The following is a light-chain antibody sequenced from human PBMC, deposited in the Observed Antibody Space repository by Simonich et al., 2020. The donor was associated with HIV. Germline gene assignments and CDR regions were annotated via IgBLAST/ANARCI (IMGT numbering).Light chain of an antibody. J-gene: IGKJ5*01. CDR2: GAT. CDR3: QQYNNWLPIT. V-gene: IGKV3-15*01. CDR1: QSVSSN. Sequence: EIVMTQSPATLSVSPGERATPSCRANQSVSSNLVWYQQKPVPAPRLLIYGATTRATGIPARFSGSGSGTEFTLTISSLQSEDFAVYYCQQYNNWLPITFGQGTRLEIK.